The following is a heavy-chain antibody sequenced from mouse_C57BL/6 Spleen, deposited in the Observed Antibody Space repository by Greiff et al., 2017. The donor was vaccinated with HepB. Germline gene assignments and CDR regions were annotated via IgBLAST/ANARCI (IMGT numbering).Heavy chain of an antibody. CDR1: GYAFSSSW. CDR2: IYPGDGDT. D-gene: IGHD4-1*01. J-gene: IGHJ2*01. Sequence: QVQLKQSGPELVKPGASVKISCKASGYAFSSSWMNWVKQRPGKGLEWIGRIYPGDGDTNYNGKFKGKATLTADKSSSTADMQLSSLTSEDSAVYFCARGDGTDYWGQGTTLTVSS. CDR3: ARGDGTDY. V-gene: IGHV1-82*01.